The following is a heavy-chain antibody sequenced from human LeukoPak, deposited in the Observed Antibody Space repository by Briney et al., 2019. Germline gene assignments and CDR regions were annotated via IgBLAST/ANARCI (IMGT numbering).Heavy chain of an antibody. CDR3: ARGEGPGYSYHVAFDI. D-gene: IGHD5-18*01. CDR1: GGSISDDY. V-gene: IGHV4-59*12. CDR2: NYYSGRT. J-gene: IGHJ3*02. Sequence: SETLSLTCTVSGGSISDDYCGGSRQPPGKGRWWSAGNYYSGRTNYNPSLKSRVTISVDTSKNQFSLKVSSVTAADTALYYCARGEGPGYSYHVAFDIWGQGTLVTVSS.